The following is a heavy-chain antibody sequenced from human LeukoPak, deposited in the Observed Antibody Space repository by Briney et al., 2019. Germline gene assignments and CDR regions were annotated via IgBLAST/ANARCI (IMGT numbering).Heavy chain of an antibody. Sequence: GGSLRLSCAASGFIFSSYTMNWVRQAPGQGLEWLSSISSSTTYIYYADSVKGRFTISRDNAKNSLYLQIHSLRAEDTAVYFCPTDYGYYFDYWGQGTLVAVSS. J-gene: IGHJ4*02. CDR1: GFIFSSYT. CDR3: PTDYGYYFDY. CDR2: ISSSTTYI. D-gene: IGHD4-17*01. V-gene: IGHV3-21*01.